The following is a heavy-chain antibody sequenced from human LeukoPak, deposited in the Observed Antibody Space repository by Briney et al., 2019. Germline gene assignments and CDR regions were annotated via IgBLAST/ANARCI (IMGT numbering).Heavy chain of an antibody. D-gene: IGHD3-10*01. CDR3: AKDPEWFGELLPDY. CDR1: GYTFTSYD. J-gene: IGHJ4*02. Sequence: ASVKVSCKASGYTFTSYDINWVRQATGQGLEWMGWMNPNSGNTGYAQKFQGRVTITRNTSISTAYMELSSLRSEDTAVYYCAKDPEWFGELLPDYWGQGPLVTVSS. V-gene: IGHV1-8*03. CDR2: MNPNSGNT.